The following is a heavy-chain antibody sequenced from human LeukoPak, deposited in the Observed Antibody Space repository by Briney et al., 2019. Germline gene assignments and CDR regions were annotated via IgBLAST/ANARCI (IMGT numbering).Heavy chain of an antibody. CDR3: ARQIQLTDAFEI. D-gene: IGHD5-18*01. Sequence: SETLSFTCAVSGGSLSSGGYSWGWIRQPPGRGLEWIGYIYHSGSTYYNPSLKSRVTISVDRSKNQFSLKLSSVTAADTAVYYCARQIQLTDAFEIWGQGTMVTVSS. CDR2: IYHSGST. CDR1: GGSLSSGGYS. J-gene: IGHJ3*02. V-gene: IGHV4-30-2*01.